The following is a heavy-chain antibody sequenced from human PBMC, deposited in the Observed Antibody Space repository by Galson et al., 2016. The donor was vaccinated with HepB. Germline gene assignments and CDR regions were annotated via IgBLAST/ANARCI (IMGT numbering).Heavy chain of an antibody. D-gene: IGHD3-22*01. J-gene: IGHJ4*02. CDR1: GFTFTDYP. CDR3: AKDLADYYDSTGYYTGLDY. CDR2: VGTGHFT. Sequence: SLRLSCATSGFTFTDYPMTWVRQAPGKGLEWVSTVGTGHFTHYADSVKGRFIVSRDNSENTLYLQMNSLRAEDTAVYYCAKDLADYYDSTGYYTGLDYWGQGTLVTVSS. V-gene: IGHV3-23*01.